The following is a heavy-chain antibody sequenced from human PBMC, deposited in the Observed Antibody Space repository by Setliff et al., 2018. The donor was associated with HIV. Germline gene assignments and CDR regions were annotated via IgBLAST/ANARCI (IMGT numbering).Heavy chain of an antibody. CDR3: ARGYPSSPYYYYMDV. CDR1: GYTFTGYY. Sequence: ASVKVSCKASGYTFTGYYMHWVRQAPGQGLEWMGWINPNSGGTNYAQKFQGRVTMTRDTSISTAYMELSRLRSDDTAVYYCARGYPSSPYYYYMDVWGKGTTVTVSS. J-gene: IGHJ6*03. CDR2: INPNSGGT. V-gene: IGHV1-2*02. D-gene: IGHD5-12*01.